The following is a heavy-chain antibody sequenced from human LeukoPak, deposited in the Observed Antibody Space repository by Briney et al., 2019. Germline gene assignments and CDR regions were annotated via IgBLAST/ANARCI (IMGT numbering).Heavy chain of an antibody. CDR3: ARCSGWYVDNWCDP. D-gene: IGHD6-19*01. J-gene: IGHJ5*02. CDR2: IYTSGRT. V-gene: IGHV4-61*02. CDR1: GGSISSGSYY. Sequence: SETLSLTCTVSGGSISSGSYYWSWIRQPAGKGLEWIGRIYTSGRTNYNPSLKNRVTISVDTSKNPFSLKLSSVTAADTAVYYCARCSGWYVDNWCDPWGQGTLVTVSS.